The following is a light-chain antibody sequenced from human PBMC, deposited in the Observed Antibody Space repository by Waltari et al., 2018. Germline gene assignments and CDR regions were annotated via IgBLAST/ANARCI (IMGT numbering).Light chain of an antibody. CDR3: QQRSSWPLT. Sequence: EIVLTQSPGNLSLSPGERATLSCTASQSVSSYLGWYQQRPGQSPSRLIVVGTKRATGTPARFRGSGSRTDSTRTITSLEPEDFAVYYCQQRSSWPLTFGGGTKVEIK. J-gene: IGKJ4*01. V-gene: IGKV3-11*01. CDR2: VGT. CDR1: QSVSSY.